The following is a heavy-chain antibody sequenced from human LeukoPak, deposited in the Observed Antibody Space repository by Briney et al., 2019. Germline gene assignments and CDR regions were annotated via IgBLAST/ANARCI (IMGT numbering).Heavy chain of an antibody. Sequence: PGGSLRPSRAASGFTFSSYEMNWVRQAPGKGLEWVSYISSSGSTIYYADSVKGRFTISRDNAKNSLYLQMNSLRAEDTAVYYCARDSSGYDAYGYYYYGMDVWGQGTTVTVSS. CDR3: ARDSSGYDAYGYYYYGMDV. J-gene: IGHJ6*02. CDR2: ISSSGSTI. V-gene: IGHV3-48*03. D-gene: IGHD5-12*01. CDR1: GFTFSSYE.